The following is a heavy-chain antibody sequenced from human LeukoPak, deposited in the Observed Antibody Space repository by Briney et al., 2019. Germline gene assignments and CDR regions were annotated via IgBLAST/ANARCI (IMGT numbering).Heavy chain of an antibody. CDR3: GFFGSGSYYTPDT. CDR2: INGDGSST. V-gene: IGHV3-74*01. J-gene: IGHJ5*02. D-gene: IGHD3-10*01. Sequence: GGSLRLSCAASGFTFSSYWMHWVRQAPGKGLVWVSRINGDGSSTSYADSVKGRFTISRDTSTNTLNLQMNSLKTGDTAVYYCGFFGSGSYYTPDTWGQGTLVTVSS. CDR1: GFTFSSYW.